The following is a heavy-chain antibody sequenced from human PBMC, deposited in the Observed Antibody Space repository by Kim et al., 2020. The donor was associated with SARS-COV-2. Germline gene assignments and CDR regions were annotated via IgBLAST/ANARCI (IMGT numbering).Heavy chain of an antibody. V-gene: IGHV3-20*04. D-gene: IGHD6-13*01. CDR2: INWNGGST. J-gene: IGHJ1*01. CDR3: ARGGRSSSWKAEYFQH. Sequence: GGSLRLSCAASGFTFGDYGMSWVRQAPGKGLEWVSGINWNGGSTGYADSVKGRFTISRDNAKNSLYLQMNSLRAEDTALYYCARGGRSSSWKAEYFQHWGQGTLVTVSS. CDR1: GFTFGDYG.